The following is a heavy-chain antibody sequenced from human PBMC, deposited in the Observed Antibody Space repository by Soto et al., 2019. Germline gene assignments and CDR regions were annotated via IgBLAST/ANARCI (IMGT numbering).Heavy chain of an antibody. CDR1: GFTFSSYA. CDR2: ISAGGDST. Sequence: PGGSLRLSCAASGFTFSSYAMSWVRQTPGKGLEWVSTISAGGDSTYYADSVKGRFSVSRDNSKNTVHLQMNSLRAEDAAFYYCAKLKDIVPSSIDYWGQGTLVTSPQ. D-gene: IGHD5-12*01. CDR3: AKLKDIVPSSIDY. J-gene: IGHJ4*02. V-gene: IGHV3-23*01.